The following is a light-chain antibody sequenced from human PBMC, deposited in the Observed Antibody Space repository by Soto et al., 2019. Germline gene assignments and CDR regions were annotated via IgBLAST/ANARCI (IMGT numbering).Light chain of an antibody. J-gene: IGLJ1*01. V-gene: IGLV2-11*01. CDR2: DVT. CDR1: SSDVAGYDL. CDR3: CSYAGTYTFYV. Sequence: QSVLTQPRSVSGSPGQSVTISCTGTSSDVAGYDLVSWYQQHPGKAPKLMIYDVTKRPSGVPDRFSGSRSGNTASLTISGLQAEDDADYYCCSYAGTYTFYVFGTGTKLTVL.